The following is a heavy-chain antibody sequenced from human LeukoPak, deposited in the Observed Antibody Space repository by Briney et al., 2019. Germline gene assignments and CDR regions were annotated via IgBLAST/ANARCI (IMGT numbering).Heavy chain of an antibody. J-gene: IGHJ4*02. CDR1: GGSISGTSYY. CDR2: LHSSGRT. V-gene: IGHV4-39*01. Sequence: SETLSLTCTVSGGSISGTSYYWVWIRQSPGKGLEWVGNLHSSGRTYYNPSLQSRVTISVDTSKNQFSLTLTSVTAADTAVYYCVRQFDYCGQGILVTVSS. CDR3: VRQFDY.